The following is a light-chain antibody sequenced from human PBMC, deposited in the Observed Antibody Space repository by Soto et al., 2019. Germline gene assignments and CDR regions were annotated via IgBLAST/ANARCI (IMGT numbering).Light chain of an antibody. CDR1: SGRSSYA. V-gene: IGLV4-69*01. Sequence: QPVLTQSPSASASLGASVKLTCTLSSGRSSYAIAWHQQQPEKGPRYLMKLDSDGSHTKGDAIPDRFSGSSSGAERYLTISSLQSEDEADYYSQTWGTGIHVVFGGGTKVTVL. CDR2: LDSDGSH. CDR3: QTWGTGIHVV. J-gene: IGLJ2*01.